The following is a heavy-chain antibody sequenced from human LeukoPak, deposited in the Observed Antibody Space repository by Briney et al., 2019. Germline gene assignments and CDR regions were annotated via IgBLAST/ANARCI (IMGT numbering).Heavy chain of an antibody. Sequence: GEPLKISCKGSGYNFTSYWIGWVRQMPGKGLEWMGIIYPGDSDTRYSPSFQGQVTISADKSISTAYLQWSSLNISDTAMYYCARYTDHYYFDYWGQGTLVTVSS. J-gene: IGHJ4*02. V-gene: IGHV5-51*01. CDR3: ARYTDHYYFDY. CDR1: GYNFTSYW. D-gene: IGHD1-1*01. CDR2: IYPGDSDT.